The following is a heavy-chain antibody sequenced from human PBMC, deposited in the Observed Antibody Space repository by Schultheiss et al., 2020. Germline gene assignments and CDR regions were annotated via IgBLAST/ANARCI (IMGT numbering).Heavy chain of an antibody. Sequence: GESLKISCKVSGYTLTELSMHWVRQAPGKGLEWMGGFDPEDGETIYAQKFQGRVTMTEDTSTDTAYMELSSLRSEDTAVYYCATVYIDGSYYSYFDYWGQGTLVTVSS. D-gene: IGHD1-26*01. CDR1: GYTLTELS. CDR3: ATVYIDGSYYSYFDY. J-gene: IGHJ4*02. V-gene: IGHV1-24*01. CDR2: FDPEDGET.